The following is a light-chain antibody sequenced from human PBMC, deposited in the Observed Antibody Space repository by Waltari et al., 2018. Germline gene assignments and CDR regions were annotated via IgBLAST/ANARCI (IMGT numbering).Light chain of an antibody. V-gene: IGLV3-1*01. J-gene: IGLJ3*02. CDR3: QAWDRGTWGV. CDR1: ELGIRF. CDR2: QNG. Sequence: SYDLTQPPSVSVSPGQTASITCSGHELGIRFVCWYQQKPGQSPILVIDQNGRRPPGIPGRFSGSNSGNTATLTISGTQAVDEADYYCQAWDRGTWGVFGGGTRLTVL.